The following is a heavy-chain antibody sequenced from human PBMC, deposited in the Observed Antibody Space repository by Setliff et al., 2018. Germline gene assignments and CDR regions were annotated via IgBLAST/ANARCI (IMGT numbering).Heavy chain of an antibody. CDR1: GFTFSSLW. CDR3: AKVGVVAGLDAFDI. Sequence: PGGSLRLSCAASGFTFSSLWMSWVRQAPGRGLEWVANINQDGSAQCYADSVKGRFTISRDNSKNTLYLQMNSLRAEDTAVYYCAKVGVVAGLDAFDIWGQGTMVTVSS. CDR2: INQDGSAQ. J-gene: IGHJ3*02. D-gene: IGHD6-19*01. V-gene: IGHV3-7*03.